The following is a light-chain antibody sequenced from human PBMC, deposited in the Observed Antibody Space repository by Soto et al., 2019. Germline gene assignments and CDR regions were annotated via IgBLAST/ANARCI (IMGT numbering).Light chain of an antibody. Sequence: QSVLTQPASVSGSPGQSITISCTGTSSDVGSYNLVSWYQQRPGEAPKLMIYEGSKRPSGVSNRFSGSKSGNTASLIISGLQAEDEADYYCCSYAGSGTFVFGTGTKVTVL. CDR2: EGS. J-gene: IGLJ1*01. CDR3: CSYAGSGTFV. V-gene: IGLV2-23*01. CDR1: SSDVGSYNL.